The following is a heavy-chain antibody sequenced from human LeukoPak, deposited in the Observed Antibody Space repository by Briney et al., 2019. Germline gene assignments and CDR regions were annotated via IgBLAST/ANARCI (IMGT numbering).Heavy chain of an antibody. V-gene: IGHV3-23*01. J-gene: IGHJ4*02. CDR2: ISGSGGST. CDR3: AKDRSSSWYHPTDY. Sequence: PGGSLRLSCAASRFTFSSYVMTWVRQAPGKGLEWVSGISGSGGSTYYADSVKGRFTISRDNSKNTLYLQMNSLRAEDTAVYYCAKDRSSSWYHPTDYWGQGTLVTVSS. D-gene: IGHD6-19*01. CDR1: RFTFSSYV.